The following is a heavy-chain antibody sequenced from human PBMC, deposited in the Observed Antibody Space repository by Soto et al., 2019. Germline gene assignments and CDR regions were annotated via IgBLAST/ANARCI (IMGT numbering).Heavy chain of an antibody. D-gene: IGHD2-2*01. CDR1: GGTFSSYA. J-gene: IGHJ6*02. CDR3: ARDCSSTSCSTDYYYYYGMDV. CDR2: IIPIFGTA. V-gene: IGHV1-69*13. Sequence: SVKVSCKASGGTFSSYAISWVRQAPGQGLEWMGGIIPIFGTANYAQKFQGRVTITADESTSTAYMELSSLRSEDTAVYYCARDCSSTSCSTDYYYYYGMDVWGQGTTVTVSS.